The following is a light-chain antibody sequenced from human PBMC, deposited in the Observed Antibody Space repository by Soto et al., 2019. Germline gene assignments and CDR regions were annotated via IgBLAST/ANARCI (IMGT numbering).Light chain of an antibody. CDR2: AAS. CDR1: QDISSY. Sequence: AIQMTQSPSSFSASTGDRVTITCRASQDISSYLAWYQQKPGKAPKLLIYAASTLQSGVPSRFSGSGSGTDFTLTISCLQSEDFATYYCQQYYSHPRTFGQGTKVDIK. CDR3: QQYYSHPRT. J-gene: IGKJ1*01. V-gene: IGKV1-8*01.